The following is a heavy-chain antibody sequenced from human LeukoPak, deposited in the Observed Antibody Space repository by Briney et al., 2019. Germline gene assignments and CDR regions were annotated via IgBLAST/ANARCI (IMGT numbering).Heavy chain of an antibody. CDR3: ARVSRTDYYGSAQADY. CDR1: GYTFTGYY. Sequence: GASVKVSCKASGYTFTGYYMHWVRQAPGQGLEWMGWINPNSGGTNYAQKFQGRVTMTRDTSISTAYMELSRLRSDDTAVYYCARVSRTDYYGSAQADYWGQGTLVTVSS. V-gene: IGHV1-2*02. CDR2: INPNSGGT. D-gene: IGHD3-10*01. J-gene: IGHJ4*02.